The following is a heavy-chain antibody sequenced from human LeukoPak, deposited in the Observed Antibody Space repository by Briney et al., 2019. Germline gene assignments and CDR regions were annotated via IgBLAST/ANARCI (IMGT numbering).Heavy chain of an antibody. V-gene: IGHV3-53*01. CDR2: IYSGGST. Sequence: PGGFLRLSCAASGFTFSSYSMNWVRQAPGKGLEWVSVIYSGGSTYYADSVKGRFTISRDNSKNTLYLQMNSLRAEDTAVYYCAREMATINYYYGMDVWGQGTTVTVSS. D-gene: IGHD5-24*01. CDR1: GFTFSSYS. J-gene: IGHJ6*02. CDR3: AREMATINYYYGMDV.